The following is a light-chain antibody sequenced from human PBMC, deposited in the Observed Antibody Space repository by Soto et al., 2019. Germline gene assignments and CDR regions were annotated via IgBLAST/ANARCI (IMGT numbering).Light chain of an antibody. Sequence: DVVMTQSPLSLPVTLGQPASISCRSTQSLVHSDGNTHLNWFQQRPGQSPRRLICKVSNRDSGVPDRFRGSASGTDFTLKISRVEAEDVGVYYGMQGTHWPYTFGQGTKLEIK. CDR1: QSLVHSDGNTH. CDR2: KVS. V-gene: IGKV2-30*02. CDR3: MQGTHWPYT. J-gene: IGKJ2*01.